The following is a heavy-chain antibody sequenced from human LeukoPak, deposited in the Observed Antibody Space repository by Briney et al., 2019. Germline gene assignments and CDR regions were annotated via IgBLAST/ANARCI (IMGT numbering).Heavy chain of an antibody. CDR3: ARGRWLPNAFDI. D-gene: IGHD5-24*01. V-gene: IGHV4-59*01. CDR2: IYYSGRT. Sequence: PSETLSLTCTVSGGSISNYYWSWIRQPPGKGLEWIGYIYYSGRTDYNPSLKSRVTISVDTSKHQFSMKLKSVTAADTAVYFCARGRWLPNAFDIWGQGTMVTVFS. CDR1: GGSISNYY. J-gene: IGHJ3*02.